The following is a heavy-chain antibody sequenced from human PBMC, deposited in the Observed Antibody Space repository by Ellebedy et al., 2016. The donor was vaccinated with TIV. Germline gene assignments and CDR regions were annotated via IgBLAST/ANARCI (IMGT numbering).Heavy chain of an antibody. Sequence: GESLKISCTGSGYNFASYWIRWVRQMPGKGLEWMVRINPSASTPYYSPYFQGHVTISADKSITTAYLQWSSLMTSDTAMYYCSRHFSHAHYHWGQGTLVTVSS. V-gene: IGHV5-10-1*01. CDR1: GYNFASYW. J-gene: IGHJ5*02. CDR2: INPSASTP. D-gene: IGHD2/OR15-2a*01. CDR3: SRHFSHAHYH.